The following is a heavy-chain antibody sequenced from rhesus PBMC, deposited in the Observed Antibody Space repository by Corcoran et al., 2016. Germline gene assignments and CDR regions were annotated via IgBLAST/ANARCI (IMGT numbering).Heavy chain of an antibody. J-gene: IGHJ4*01. CDR2: VDPEDGDA. V-gene: IGHV1-111*02. D-gene: IGHD4-23*01. Sequence: EVQLVQSGAEVKKPGASVKISCKASGYTFTDYYLHCVRPPPGKGLEWMGRVDPEDGDAIPAQTFQDRVTITADTSTDTAYMELSSLRSEDTAVYYCATHLYSNYFDYWGQGVLVTVSS. CDR1: GYTFTDYY. CDR3: ATHLYSNYFDY.